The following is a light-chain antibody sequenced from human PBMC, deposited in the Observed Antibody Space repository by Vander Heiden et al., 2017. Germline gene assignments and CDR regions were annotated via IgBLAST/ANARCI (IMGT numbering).Light chain of an antibody. V-gene: IGLV2-23*02. J-gene: IGLJ2*01. Sequence: QSALTPPAAVSGPPGQSITIACTGTSRDVGSCNLVSWYQQNPGKAPKLVIYEVSKRPSGVSNRFSGSKSGNTASLTISGLEAEDKSDYYCHSYAGSSTSVVFGGGTKLTVL. CDR1: SRDVGSCNL. CDR3: HSYAGSSTSVV. CDR2: EVS.